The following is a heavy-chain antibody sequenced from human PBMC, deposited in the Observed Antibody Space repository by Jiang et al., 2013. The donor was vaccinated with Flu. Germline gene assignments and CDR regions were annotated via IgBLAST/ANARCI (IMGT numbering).Heavy chain of an antibody. Sequence: GLVKPSETLSLTCTVSGGSINNYYWNWIRQLPGKGLEWIGSIYSSGSTNYNPSLKSRVTLSIDTSKSQFSLRLSSVTAADTAVYYCAREITVITHDAFDVWGQGTMVTVSS. CDR2: IYSSGST. V-gene: IGHV4-59*13. CDR1: GGSINNYY. D-gene: IGHD4-11*01. CDR3: AREITVITHDAFDV. J-gene: IGHJ3*01.